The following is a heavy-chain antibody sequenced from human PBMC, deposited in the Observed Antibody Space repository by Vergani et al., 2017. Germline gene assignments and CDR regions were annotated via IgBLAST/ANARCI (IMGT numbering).Heavy chain of an antibody. J-gene: IGHJ4*02. CDR2: ISHDGSNK. V-gene: IGHV3-30*04. Sequence: VQLVESGGGLVQPGGSLRLSCAASGFTFSSYAMHWVRQAPGKGLEWVAVISHDGSNKYYADSVKGRFTISRDNSKNTLYLQMNSLRAEDTAVYYCARVGGYYFDSSGYYYDYWGQGTLVTVSS. CDR1: GFTFSSYA. CDR3: ARVGGYYFDSSGYYYDY. D-gene: IGHD3-22*01.